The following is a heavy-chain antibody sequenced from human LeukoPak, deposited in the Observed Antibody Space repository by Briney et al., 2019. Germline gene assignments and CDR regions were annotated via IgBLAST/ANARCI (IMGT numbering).Heavy chain of an antibody. J-gene: IGHJ4*02. CDR3: ARTTYYYDSSGYYYEGARSDY. D-gene: IGHD3-22*01. CDR2: INYSGTT. CDR1: GGSLSSGGYY. V-gene: IGHV4-31*03. Sequence: SQTLSLTCTVSGGSLSSGGYYWSWIRQHPGKGLEWIGYINYSGTTYYNPSLKSRVTISVDTSKNQFSLKMSSVTAADTAVYYCARTTYYYDSSGYYYEGARSDYWGQGTLVTVSS.